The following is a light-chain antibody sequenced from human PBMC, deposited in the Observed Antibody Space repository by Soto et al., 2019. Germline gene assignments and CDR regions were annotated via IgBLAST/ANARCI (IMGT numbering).Light chain of an antibody. CDR1: QSVSNTS. Sequence: EIVLTQSPGTLSLSPGERATLSCRASQSVSNTSLAWYQQKPGQAPSLLIYDASSRSTGIPDRFSGSGSGTDFTLTISRLEPEDFAMYYCQHYGSSATITFGPGTRLEIE. CDR2: DAS. V-gene: IGKV3-20*01. J-gene: IGKJ5*01. CDR3: QHYGSSATIT.